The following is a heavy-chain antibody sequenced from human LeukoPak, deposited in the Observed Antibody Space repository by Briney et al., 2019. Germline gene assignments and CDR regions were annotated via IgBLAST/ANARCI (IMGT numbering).Heavy chain of an antibody. J-gene: IGHJ3*02. D-gene: IGHD2/OR15-2a*01. V-gene: IGHV3-23*01. Sequence: GGSRRLSCAAAGFSFSTYAMSWVRQAPGKGLEWVSTISGSGYDMYYSDSGRGRFTISRDTFGNTVYLQMSSLRAEDTAVYSCAKTGVAGFYDAFHIWGQGTMVTVSS. CDR3: AKTGVAGFYDAFHI. CDR1: GFSFSTYA. CDR2: ISGSGYDM.